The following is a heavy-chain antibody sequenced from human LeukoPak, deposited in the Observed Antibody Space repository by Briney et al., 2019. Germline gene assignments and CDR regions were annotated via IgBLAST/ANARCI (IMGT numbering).Heavy chain of an antibody. V-gene: IGHV4-39*07. Sequence: PSETLSLTCTVSGGSISSSSYYWGWIRQPPGKGLEWIGSIYYSGSTYYNPSLKSRVTISVDTSKNQFSLKLSSVTAADMAVYYCARSPYYYDAGGTRWFDPWGQGTLVTVSS. D-gene: IGHD3-22*01. J-gene: IGHJ5*02. CDR3: ARSPYYYDAGGTRWFDP. CDR1: GGSISSSSYY. CDR2: IYYSGST.